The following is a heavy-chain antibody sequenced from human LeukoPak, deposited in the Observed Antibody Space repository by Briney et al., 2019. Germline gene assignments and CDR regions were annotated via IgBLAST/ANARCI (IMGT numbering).Heavy chain of an antibody. CDR3: VRVKGSYFDY. CDR1: GFPLSSYS. V-gene: IGHV3-48*01. J-gene: IGHJ4*02. D-gene: IGHD2-15*01. CDR2: ISRSGSTI. Sequence: GGSLRLSCAASGFPLSSYSINWVRQAPGKGLEWVSYISRSGSTIYYVDSVKGRFTVSRDNAKNSLFLQMNSPRAEDTAVYYCVRVKGSYFDYWGQGALVTVSS.